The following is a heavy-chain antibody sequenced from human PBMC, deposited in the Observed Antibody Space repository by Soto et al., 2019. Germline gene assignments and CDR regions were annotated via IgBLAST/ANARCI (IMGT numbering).Heavy chain of an antibody. J-gene: IGHJ5*02. D-gene: IGHD6-6*01. V-gene: IGHV1-69*06. Sequence: SVKVSCKASGGTFSSYAISWVRQAPGQGLEWMGGIIPIFGTANYAQKFQGRVTITADKSTSTAYMELSSLRSEDTAVYYCAREHSSSFYWFDPWGQGTLVTVSS. CDR1: GGTFSSYA. CDR3: AREHSSSFYWFDP. CDR2: IIPIFGTA.